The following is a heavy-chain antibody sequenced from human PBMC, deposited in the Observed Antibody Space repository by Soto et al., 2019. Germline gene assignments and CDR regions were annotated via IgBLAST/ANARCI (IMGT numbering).Heavy chain of an antibody. CDR2: INHSGST. J-gene: IGHJ4*02. Sequence: SETLSLTCAVYGGSFSGYYWSWIRQPPGKGLEWIGEINHSGSTNYNPSLKSRVTISVDTSKNQFSLKLSSVTAADTAVYYCARSRRLRNTFAYWGQGTLVTVSS. V-gene: IGHV4-34*01. D-gene: IGHD4-17*01. CDR1: GGSFSGYY. CDR3: ARSRRLRNTFAY.